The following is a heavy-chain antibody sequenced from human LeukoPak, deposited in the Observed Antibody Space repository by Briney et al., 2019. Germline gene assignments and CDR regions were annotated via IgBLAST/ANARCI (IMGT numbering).Heavy chain of an antibody. J-gene: IGHJ4*02. V-gene: IGHV5-51*01. CDR1: GYSFTNYW. CDR2: IHAADSNT. CDR3: AGARNGDYRWDY. D-gene: IGHD4-17*01. Sequence: NPGESLKISCRDSGYSFTNYWIGWVRQMPGKGLEWMGIIHAADSNTKYSPSFQGPVTISADKSINTAYLQWSGLKASDTAMYYCAGARNGDYRWDYWGQGTLVTVSS.